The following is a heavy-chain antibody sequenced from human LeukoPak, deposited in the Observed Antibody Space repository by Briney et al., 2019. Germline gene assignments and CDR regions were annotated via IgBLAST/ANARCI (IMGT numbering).Heavy chain of an antibody. Sequence: SETLSLTCTVSGASISNYYWNWIRQPPGKGLEWIGILYHSGDIKYNPSLKSRVNISVDRSKNQFSLNLSSVTAADTAVYFCANKVGGAFDVWGQGKLVTVSA. CDR3: ANKVGGAFDV. CDR2: LYHSGDI. V-gene: IGHV4-59*08. J-gene: IGHJ3*01. CDR1: GASISNYY.